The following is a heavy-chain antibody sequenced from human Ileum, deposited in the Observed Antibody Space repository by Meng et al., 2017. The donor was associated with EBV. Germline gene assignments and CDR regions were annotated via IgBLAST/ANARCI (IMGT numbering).Heavy chain of an antibody. V-gene: IGHV4-4*02. Sequence: EVQESCPGMLKHSTTLSLTTAVSGDSVSSHRWWGWVRHPPTTGQAWIGEIFHVGNDNYNSSLKSQITISINTSKTKISLGLTSVTAAATAVYYFASRVSGSYSGFDHWGQGTLVTVSS. CDR3: ASRVSGSYSGFDH. J-gene: IGHJ4*02. D-gene: IGHD1-26*01. CDR2: IFHVGND. CDR1: GDSVSSHRW.